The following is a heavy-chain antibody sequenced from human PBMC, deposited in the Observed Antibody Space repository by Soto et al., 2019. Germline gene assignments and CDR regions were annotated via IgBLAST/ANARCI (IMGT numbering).Heavy chain of an antibody. D-gene: IGHD2-2*01. CDR2: IIPIFGTA. CDR1: GYTFTTYG. CDR3: ARVPAAINYYYYGMDV. J-gene: IGHJ6*02. Sequence: SVKVSCKASGYTFTTYGISWVRQAPGQGLEWMGGIIPIFGTANYAQKFQGRVTITADESTSTAYMELSSLRSEDTAVYYCARVPAAINYYYYGMDVWGQGTTVTVSS. V-gene: IGHV1-69*13.